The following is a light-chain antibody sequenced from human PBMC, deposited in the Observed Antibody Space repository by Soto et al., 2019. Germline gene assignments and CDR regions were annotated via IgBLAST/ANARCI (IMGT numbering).Light chain of an antibody. Sequence: QSVLTQPASVSGSPGQSITISCTGTSSDVGADNDVSWYQQHPGTAPKVIIYDVSNRPSGVSDRFSGSKSGTSASLAISGLQAEDEADYYCQSYDSSLSGYVFGTGTKVTVL. CDR2: DVS. CDR3: QSYDSSLSGYV. V-gene: IGLV2-14*01. CDR1: SSDVGADND. J-gene: IGLJ1*01.